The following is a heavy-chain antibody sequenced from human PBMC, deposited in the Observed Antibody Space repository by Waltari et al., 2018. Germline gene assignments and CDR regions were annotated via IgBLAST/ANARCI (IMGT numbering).Heavy chain of an antibody. CDR1: GDSIHRGTYS. V-gene: IGHV4-61*02. CDR3: ARTLEKTYGGWYFDS. Sequence: QVQLQESGPGLVEPSQTLSLACSVSGDSIHRGTYSWSWVRQPAGRGREWLGRSFASGGTDYTPSLKSRVIISVDTSKSQVSLNLTSLTAADSAVYYCARTLEKTYGGWYFDSWGQGTRVTVSS. J-gene: IGHJ4*02. D-gene: IGHD3-10*01. CDR2: SFASGGT.